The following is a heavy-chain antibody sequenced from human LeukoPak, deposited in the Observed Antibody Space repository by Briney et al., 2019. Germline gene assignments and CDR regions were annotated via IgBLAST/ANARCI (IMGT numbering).Heavy chain of an antibody. Sequence: GGSLRLSCAASGFTFSSYSMNWVRQAPGKGLEWVLSISSSSSYIYYADSVKGRFTISRDNAKNSLYLQMNSLRAEDTAVYYCARELKAVAFDYWGQGTLVTVSS. D-gene: IGHD6-19*01. CDR3: ARELKAVAFDY. J-gene: IGHJ4*02. V-gene: IGHV3-21*01. CDR2: ISSSSSYI. CDR1: GFTFSSYS.